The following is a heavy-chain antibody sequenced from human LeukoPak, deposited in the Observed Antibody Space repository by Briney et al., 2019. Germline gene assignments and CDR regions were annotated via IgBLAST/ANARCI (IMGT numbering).Heavy chain of an antibody. D-gene: IGHD3-10*01. Sequence: ASVKVSCKASGYTFTGYYMHWVRQAPGQGLEWMGWINPNSGGTNYAQKFQGRVTMTRDTSISTAYMELSRLRSDDTAVYYCARSGLRGVPWFGFDYWGQGTLVTVSS. CDR2: INPNSGGT. CDR3: ARSGLRGVPWFGFDY. J-gene: IGHJ4*02. V-gene: IGHV1-2*02. CDR1: GYTFTGYY.